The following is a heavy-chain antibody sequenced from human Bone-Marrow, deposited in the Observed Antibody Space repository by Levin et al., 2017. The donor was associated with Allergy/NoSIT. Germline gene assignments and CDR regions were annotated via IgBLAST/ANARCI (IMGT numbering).Heavy chain of an antibody. CDR2: ISHDGINT. Sequence: AGGSLRLSCAASGFTFSSFGMHWVRQAPGKGLEWVAVISHDGINTYYADSVKGRFTISRDNSKNTLYLQVNSLRAEDSAVYYCVKGGGLAVAATFDPWGQGTLVTVSS. CDR3: VKGGGLAVAATFDP. CDR1: GFTFSSFG. D-gene: IGHD6-19*01. V-gene: IGHV3-30*18. J-gene: IGHJ5*02.